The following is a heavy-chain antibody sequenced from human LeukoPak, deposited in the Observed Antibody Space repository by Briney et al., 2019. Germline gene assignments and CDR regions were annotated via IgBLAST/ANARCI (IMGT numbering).Heavy chain of an antibody. Sequence: SVKVSCKASGGTFSSYAIRWVRQAPGQGLEWMGGIIPIFGTANYAQKFQGRVTITTDGSTSTAYMELSSLRSEDTAVYYCAREDSGYSFDYWGQGTLVTVSS. CDR1: GGTFSSYA. J-gene: IGHJ4*02. V-gene: IGHV1-69*05. D-gene: IGHD3-22*01. CDR2: IIPIFGTA. CDR3: AREDSGYSFDY.